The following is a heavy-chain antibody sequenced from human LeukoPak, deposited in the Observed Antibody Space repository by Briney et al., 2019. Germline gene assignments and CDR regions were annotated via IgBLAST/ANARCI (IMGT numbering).Heavy chain of an antibody. J-gene: IGHJ4*02. CDR2: IYYSGST. CDR1: GGSISSSSYY. CDR3: ARDVRSGYYSAYFDY. Sequence: SETLSLTCTVSGGSISSSSYYWGWIRQPPGKGLEWIGNIYYSGSTYYNPSLKSRVTISVDTSKNQFSLKLSSVTAADTAVYYCARDVRSGYYSAYFDYWGQGTLVTVSS. V-gene: IGHV4-39*07. D-gene: IGHD3-22*01.